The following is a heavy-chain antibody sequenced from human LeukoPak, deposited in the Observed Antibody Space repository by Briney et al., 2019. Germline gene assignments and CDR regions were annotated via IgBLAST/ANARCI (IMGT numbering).Heavy chain of an antibody. CDR3: ARGSGVHV. J-gene: IGHJ4*02. CDR2: ITKSSNYV. CDR1: GFTFRTHS. D-gene: IGHD3-10*01. Sequence: GGSLRLACEASGFTFRTHSMNWVRQAPGKGLEWVSSITKSSNYVYYADSVKGRFTISRDNANNSLFLQMNNLGVDDTGVYYCARGSGVHVWGQGALVLVSS. V-gene: IGHV3-21*04.